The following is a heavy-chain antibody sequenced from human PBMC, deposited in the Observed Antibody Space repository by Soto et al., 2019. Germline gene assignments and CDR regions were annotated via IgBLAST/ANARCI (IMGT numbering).Heavy chain of an antibody. Sequence: QVQLVQSGAEVKKPGSSVKVSCKASGGTFSTSSINWVRQAPGQRPEWMGNILPIFGTADYAQKFQDRVTITADKSTNTAYMELRSLFSEDTAVYYCATVHEYGGNSDPFDIWGQGTVVTVSS. D-gene: IGHD4-17*01. CDR3: ATVHEYGGNSDPFDI. J-gene: IGHJ3*02. V-gene: IGHV1-69*14. CDR1: GGTFSTSS. CDR2: ILPIFGTA.